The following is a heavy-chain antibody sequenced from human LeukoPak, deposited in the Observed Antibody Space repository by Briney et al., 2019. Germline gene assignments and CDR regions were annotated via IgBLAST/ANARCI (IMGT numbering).Heavy chain of an antibody. D-gene: IGHD5-18*01. V-gene: IGHV3-23*01. CDR1: GFTFSSYA. Sequence: PGGSLRLSCAASGFTFSSYAMSWVRQAPGKGLEWVSAISGSGGSTYYADSVKGRFTISRDNSKNTLYLQMNSLRAEDTAVYYCARGKGSYGYSDYWGQGTLVTVSS. J-gene: IGHJ4*02. CDR2: ISGSGGST. CDR3: ARGKGSYGYSDY.